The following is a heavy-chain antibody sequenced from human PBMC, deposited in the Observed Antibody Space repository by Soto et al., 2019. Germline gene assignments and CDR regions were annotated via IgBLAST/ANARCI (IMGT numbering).Heavy chain of an antibody. V-gene: IGHV3-73*02. CDR3: TRPACSSTSCQPDY. Sequence: EVQLVESGGGLVQPGGSLKLSCVASGFTFSGSAMHWVRQASGKGLEWVGRIRSKANSYATAYAASVKGRFTISRDDSKNTAYLQMNSLKTEDTAVYYCTRPACSSTSCQPDYWGQGTLVTVSS. D-gene: IGHD2-2*01. J-gene: IGHJ4*02. CDR1: GFTFSGSA. CDR2: IRSKANSYAT.